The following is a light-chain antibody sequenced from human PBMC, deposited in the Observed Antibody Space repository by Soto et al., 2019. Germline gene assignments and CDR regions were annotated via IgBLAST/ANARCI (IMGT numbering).Light chain of an antibody. CDR2: DAS. CDR3: QHRTNSPRT. J-gene: IGKJ1*01. V-gene: IGKV3-11*01. CDR1: QSVSNY. Sequence: EIVLTQSPATLSLSPGERATLSCRASQSVSNYLAWYQQKPGQAPRLLIYDASNRATGIPARFSGSGSGTDFTLTISTLLPEVFVVYSSQHRTNSPRTFVQGTK.